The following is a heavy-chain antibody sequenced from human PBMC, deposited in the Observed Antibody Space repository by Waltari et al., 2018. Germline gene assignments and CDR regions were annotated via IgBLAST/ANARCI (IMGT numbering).Heavy chain of an antibody. D-gene: IGHD3-22*01. CDR2: ISGSGGST. CDR3: AKDLHRVSYYDSSGYPF. CDR1: GFTFSSYA. J-gene: IGHJ4*02. Sequence: EVQLLESGGGLVQPGGSLRPSCAASGFTFSSYAMTWVRQAPGRGLEWVSAISGSGGSTYYADSVKGRFTISRDNSKNTLYLQMNSLRAEDTAVYYCAKDLHRVSYYDSSGYPFWGQGTLVTVSS. V-gene: IGHV3-23*01.